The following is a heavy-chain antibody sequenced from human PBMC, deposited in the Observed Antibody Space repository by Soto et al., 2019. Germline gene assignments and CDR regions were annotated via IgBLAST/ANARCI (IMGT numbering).Heavy chain of an antibody. J-gene: IGHJ4*02. Sequence: SVKVSCKASGFTFTGSAVQWVRQARGQRLEWIGWIVVGSGNTNYAQKFQERVTITRDMSTSTAYMHLSSLRSEDTAVYYCAAAPRGGWYEYYFDYWGQGTLVTVSS. D-gene: IGHD6-19*01. V-gene: IGHV1-58*01. CDR3: AAAPRGGWYEYYFDY. CDR1: GFTFTGSA. CDR2: IVVGSGNT.